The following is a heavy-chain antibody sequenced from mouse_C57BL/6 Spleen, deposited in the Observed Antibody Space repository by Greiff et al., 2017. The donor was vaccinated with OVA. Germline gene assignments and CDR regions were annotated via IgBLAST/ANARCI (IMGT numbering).Heavy chain of an antibody. CDR2: INPNNGGT. CDR1: GYTFTDYN. V-gene: IGHV1-18*01. D-gene: IGHD1-1*01. Sequence: EVQLQESGPELVKPGASVKIPCKASGYTFTDYNMDWVKQSHGKSLEWIGDINPNNGGTIYNQKFKGKATLTVDKSSNTAYMELRSLTSEDTAVYYCARTYGSPSYYFDDWGQGTTLTVSS. J-gene: IGHJ2*01. CDR3: ARTYGSPSYYFDD.